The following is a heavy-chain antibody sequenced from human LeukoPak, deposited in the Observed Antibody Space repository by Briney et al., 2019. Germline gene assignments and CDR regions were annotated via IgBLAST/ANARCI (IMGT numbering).Heavy chain of an antibody. CDR3: ARDFSVVVVPGRKYYYYGMDV. Sequence: PSQTLSLTCTVSGGSISSGDYYWSSIRQPPGKGLEWIGYIYYSGSIYYNPSLKSRHTISVDTSKNQFSLKLSSVTAADTAVYYCARDFSVVVVPGRKYYYYGMDVWGQGTTVTVSS. V-gene: IGHV4-30-4*01. J-gene: IGHJ6*02. CDR2: IYYSGSI. D-gene: IGHD3-22*01. CDR1: GGSISSGDYY.